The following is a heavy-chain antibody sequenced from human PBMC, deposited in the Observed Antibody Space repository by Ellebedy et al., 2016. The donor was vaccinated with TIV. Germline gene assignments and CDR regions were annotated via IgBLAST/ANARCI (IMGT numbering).Heavy chain of an antibody. CDR3: ARMGLVYGMDV. Sequence: SGPTLVKPTQTLTLTCTFSGFSLSTFGVGVGWIRQPPGKALEWLALIYWDDDKRYSPSLKSRLTITKDTSKNQVVLTMTNMHPVDTATYYCARMGLVYGMDVWGQGTTVTVSS. D-gene: IGHD5-24*01. V-gene: IGHV2-5*02. CDR2: IYWDDDK. CDR1: GFSLSTFGVG. J-gene: IGHJ6*02.